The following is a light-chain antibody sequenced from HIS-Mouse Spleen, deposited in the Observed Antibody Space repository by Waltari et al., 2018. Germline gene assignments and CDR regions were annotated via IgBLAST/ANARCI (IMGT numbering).Light chain of an antibody. CDR3: SSYTSSSTLV. Sequence: QSALTQPASVSGSPGQSITISCTGTSSDVGGYTYVSWYQQPPVKAPKLIIYDVSNRPSGVSNRFSGSKSGNTASLTISGLQAEDEADYYCSSYTSSSTLVFGGGTKLTVL. CDR1: SSDVGGYTY. CDR2: DVS. V-gene: IGLV2-14*03. J-gene: IGLJ2*01.